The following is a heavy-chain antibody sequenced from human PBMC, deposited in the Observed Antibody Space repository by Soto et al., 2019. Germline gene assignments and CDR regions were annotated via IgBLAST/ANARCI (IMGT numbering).Heavy chain of an antibody. CDR1: GYTFTNYE. CDR2: ISPSDGST. D-gene: IGHD5-12*01. Sequence: ASVKVSCKASGYTFTNYEMYWVRQAPGQGLEWMGIISPSDGSTTYAQKFQGRVTTTRDTSTNTVYMELSSLRSEDTAVYYCARDRRDGYNTFDYWGQGTLVTVSS. V-gene: IGHV1-46*01. J-gene: IGHJ4*02. CDR3: ARDRRDGYNTFDY.